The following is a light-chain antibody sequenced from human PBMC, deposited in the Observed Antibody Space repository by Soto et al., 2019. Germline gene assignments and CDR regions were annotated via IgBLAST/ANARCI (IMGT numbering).Light chain of an antibody. V-gene: IGKV3-15*01. CDR2: TTS. Sequence: EIVMTQSPATLSVSPGERITISCRASQSVGSNLAWYQQTPGQPPSLLIYTTSTRAAGVPARFSGSGSGTEFTLTIDSLQSEDFVLYYCQQYNSWPRTFGQGTRVEIK. CDR1: QSVGSN. J-gene: IGKJ1*01. CDR3: QQYNSWPRT.